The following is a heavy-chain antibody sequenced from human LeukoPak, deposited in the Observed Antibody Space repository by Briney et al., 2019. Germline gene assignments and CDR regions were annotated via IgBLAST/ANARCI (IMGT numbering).Heavy chain of an antibody. CDR3: ARDRGAEGCFDY. CDR2: ISYDGSNK. V-gene: IGHV3-30*04. CDR1: GFTFSSYA. J-gene: IGHJ4*02. Sequence: TGGSLRLSCAASGFTFSSYAMHWVRQAPGKGLEWVAVISYDGSNKYYADSVKGRFTISRDNSKNTPYLQMNSLRAEDTAVYYCARDRGAEGCFDYWGQGTLVTVSS. D-gene: IGHD1-26*01.